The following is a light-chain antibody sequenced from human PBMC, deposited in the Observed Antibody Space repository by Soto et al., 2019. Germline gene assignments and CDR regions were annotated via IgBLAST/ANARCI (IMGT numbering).Light chain of an antibody. CDR2: GAS. J-gene: IGKJ1*01. CDR1: QSVSSSY. Sequence: EIVLTQSPGTLSLFPGERATLSCRASQSVSSSYLVWYQQKPGQAPRLLIDGASSRATGIPDRFSGSGSGTDFTLTISRLEPEDFAVYYCQQYGSSPQTFGHGTKVEIK. CDR3: QQYGSSPQT. V-gene: IGKV3-20*01.